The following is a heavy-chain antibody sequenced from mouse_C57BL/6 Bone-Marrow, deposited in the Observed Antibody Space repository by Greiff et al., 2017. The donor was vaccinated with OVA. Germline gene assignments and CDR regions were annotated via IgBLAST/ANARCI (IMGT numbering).Heavy chain of an antibody. Sequence: EVQPQQSGGGLVQPGGSMKLSCVASGFTFSNYWMNWVRQSPEKGLEWVAQIRLKSDNYATHYAESVKGRFTISRDDSKSSVYLQMNNLRAEDTGIYYCTRIYYGNYGGYWGQGTTLTVSS. D-gene: IGHD2-1*01. CDR2: IRLKSDNYAT. CDR3: TRIYYGNYGGY. CDR1: GFTFSNYW. J-gene: IGHJ2*01. V-gene: IGHV6-3*01.